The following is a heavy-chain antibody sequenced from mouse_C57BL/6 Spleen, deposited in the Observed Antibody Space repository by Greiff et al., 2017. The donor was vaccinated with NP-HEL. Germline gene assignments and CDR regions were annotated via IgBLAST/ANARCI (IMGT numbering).Heavy chain of an antibody. J-gene: IGHJ2*01. CDR3: TALYYGTLDY. D-gene: IGHD1-1*01. CDR2: IRLKSDNYAT. CDR1: GFTFSNYW. Sequence: EVKLVESGGGLVQPGGSMKLSCVASGFTFSNYWMNWVRQSPEKGLEWVAQIRLKSDNYATHYAESVKGRFTISRDDSKSSVYLQMNNLRAEDTGSYYCTALYYGTLDYWGQGTTLTVSS. V-gene: IGHV6-3*01.